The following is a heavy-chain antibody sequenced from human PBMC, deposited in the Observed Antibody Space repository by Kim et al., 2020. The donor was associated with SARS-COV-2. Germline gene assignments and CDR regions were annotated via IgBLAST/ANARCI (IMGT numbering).Heavy chain of an antibody. Sequence: GGSLRLSCAASGFTFSTHWMNWIRQAPGKGLEWVANIKTDGSAQYYVDSVKGRFTISRDNAKNSLYLQMNSLRADDTAVYYCGRAMDGWGQGTTVTVSS. J-gene: IGHJ6*02. CDR3: GRAMDG. V-gene: IGHV3-7*01. CDR2: IKTDGSAQ. CDR1: GFTFSTHW.